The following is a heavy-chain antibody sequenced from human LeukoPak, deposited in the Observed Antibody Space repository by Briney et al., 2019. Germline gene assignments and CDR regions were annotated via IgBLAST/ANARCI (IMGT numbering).Heavy chain of an antibody. J-gene: IGHJ4*02. Sequence: GGSLRLSCAASGFSFRSYNMNWVRQAPGKGLEWVSYISSDTNTIYYADSVRGRFTISRDNAKMSLYLQMNSLRADDTAVYYCVRDQKSYYYNYWGQGTLVTVSS. CDR1: GFSFRSYN. D-gene: IGHD3-10*01. CDR3: VRDQKSYYYNY. V-gene: IGHV3-48*04. CDR2: ISSDTNTI.